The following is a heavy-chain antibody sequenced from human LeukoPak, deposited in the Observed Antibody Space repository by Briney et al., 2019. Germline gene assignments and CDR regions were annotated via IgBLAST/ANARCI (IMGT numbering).Heavy chain of an antibody. CDR1: GGSIAGYY. Sequence: SETLSLTCIVSGGSIAGYYWTWIRQPAGKGLEWIGRISKAGTTKYNPSLESRVTMSVDTSKNQFSLKLSSVTAADTAVYYCAREGYDYGDYGPVGHTDYWAQGPLVPVSS. CDR2: ISKAGTT. V-gene: IGHV4-4*07. J-gene: IGHJ4*02. CDR3: AREGYDYGDYGPVGHTDY. D-gene: IGHD4-17*01.